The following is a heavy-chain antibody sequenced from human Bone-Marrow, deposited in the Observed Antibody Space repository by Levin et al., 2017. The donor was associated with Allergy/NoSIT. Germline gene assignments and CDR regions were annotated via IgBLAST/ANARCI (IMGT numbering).Heavy chain of an antibody. V-gene: IGHV3-48*03. D-gene: IGHD3-3*01. CDR3: ARGPYYDFWSDHSADQYYGMDV. CDR1: GFMFSSYD. Sequence: HGESLKISCAASGFMFSSYDMSWVRQAPGKGLEWIAYIGTRTSTIYYADSVKGRFTISRDNAKNSLHLQMNSLRADDTAVYYCARGPYYDFWSDHSADQYYGMDVWGQGTTVTVSS. CDR2: IGTRTSTI. J-gene: IGHJ6*02.